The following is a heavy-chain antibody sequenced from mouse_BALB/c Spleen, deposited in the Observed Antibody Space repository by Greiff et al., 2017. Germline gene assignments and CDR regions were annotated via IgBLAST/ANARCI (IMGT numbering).Heavy chain of an antibody. J-gene: IGHJ3*01. CDR2: IYPYNGGT. CDR1: GYTFTDYN. D-gene: IGHD2-14*01. CDR3: AREGVREAWVAY. Sequence: EVQLQQSGPELVKPGASVKISCKASGYTFTDYNMHWVKQSHGKSLEWIGYIYPYNGGTGYNQKFKSKATLTVDNSSSTAYMELRSLTSEDSAVYYWAREGVREAWVAYWGQGTLVTVSA. V-gene: IGHV1S29*02.